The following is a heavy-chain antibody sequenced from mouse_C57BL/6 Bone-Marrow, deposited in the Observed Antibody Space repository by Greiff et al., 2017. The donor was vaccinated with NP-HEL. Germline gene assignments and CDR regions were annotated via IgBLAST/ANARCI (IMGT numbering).Heavy chain of an antibody. Sequence: VQLQQSGGGLVQPGGSLKLSCAASGFTFSDYGMAWVRQAPRKGPEWVAFISNLAYSIYYADTVTGRFTISRENAKNTLYLEMSSLRSEDTAMYYCARQTTVVPYWYFDVWGTGTTVTVSS. D-gene: IGHD1-1*01. J-gene: IGHJ1*03. CDR2: ISNLAYSI. V-gene: IGHV5-15*01. CDR3: ARQTTVVPYWYFDV. CDR1: GFTFSDYG.